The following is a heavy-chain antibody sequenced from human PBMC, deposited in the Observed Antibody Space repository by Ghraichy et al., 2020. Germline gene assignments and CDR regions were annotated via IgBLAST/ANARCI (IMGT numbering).Heavy chain of an antibody. Sequence: GEINHSGSTNYNPSLKSRVTISVDTSKNQFSLKLSSVTAADTAVYYCASAQTHEYSGSYYG. D-gene: IGHD1-26*01. CDR2: INHSGST. CDR3: ASAQTHEYSGSYYG. J-gene: IGHJ6*01. V-gene: IGHV4-34*01.